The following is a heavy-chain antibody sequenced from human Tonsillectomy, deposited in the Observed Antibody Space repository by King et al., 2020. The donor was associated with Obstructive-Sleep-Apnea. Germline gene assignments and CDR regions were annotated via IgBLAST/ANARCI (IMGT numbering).Heavy chain of an antibody. J-gene: IGHJ4*02. CDR1: GGTFSSYA. V-gene: IGHV1-69*01. D-gene: IGHD3-22*01. CDR3: ARVNGSSYYDSSGYLDY. Sequence: QLVQSGAEVKKPGSSVKVSCKASGGTFSSYAISWVRQASGQGLEWMGGIIPIFGTANYAQKFQGRVTITADESTSTAYMELSSLRSEDTAVYYCARVNGSSYYDSSGYLDYWGQGTLVTVSS. CDR2: IIPIFGTA.